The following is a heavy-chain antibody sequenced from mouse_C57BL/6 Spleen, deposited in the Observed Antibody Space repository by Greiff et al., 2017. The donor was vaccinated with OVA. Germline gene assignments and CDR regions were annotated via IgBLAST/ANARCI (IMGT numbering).Heavy chain of an antibody. J-gene: IGHJ1*03. V-gene: IGHV5-17*01. D-gene: IGHD1-1*01. Sequence: DVHLVESGGGLVKPGGSLKLSCAASGFTFSDYGMHWVRQAPEKGLEWVAYISSGSSTVYYADTVKGRFTISRDNAKNTLFLQMTSLRSEDTAMYYCARHYYYGSSYGYFDVWGTGTTVTVSS. CDR1: GFTFSDYG. CDR2: ISSGSSTV. CDR3: ARHYYYGSSYGYFDV.